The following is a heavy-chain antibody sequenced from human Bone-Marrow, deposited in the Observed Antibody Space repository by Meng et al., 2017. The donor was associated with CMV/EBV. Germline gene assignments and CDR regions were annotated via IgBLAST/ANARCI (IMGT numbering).Heavy chain of an antibody. J-gene: IGHJ6*01. CDR1: GFTFSSYA. D-gene: IGHD3-22*01. CDR2: ISYDGSNK. V-gene: IGHV3-30*04. CDR3: ARVRETRIYYDSSGYSPDYYYGMDV. Sequence: GESLKISCAASGFTFSSYAMHWVRQAPGKGLEWVAVISYDGSNKYYADSVKGRFTISRDNSKNTLYLQMNSLRAEDTAVYYCARVRETRIYYDSSGYSPDYYYGMDVWGKGPRSPSPQ.